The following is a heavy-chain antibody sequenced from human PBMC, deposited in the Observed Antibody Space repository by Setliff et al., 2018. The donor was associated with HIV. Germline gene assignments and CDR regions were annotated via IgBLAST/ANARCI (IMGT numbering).Heavy chain of an antibody. CDR2: VNHSGST. CDR3: ATGGEGSSSSWLSPDF. V-gene: IGHV4-34*01. Sequence: SETLSLTCAVYGGSFSGHYWSWIRQPPGKGLEWIGEVNHSGSTNYNPSLKSRVTISVDTSKKQFSLKLSSMTVADTAVYYCATGGEGSSSSWLSPDFWGQGTLVTVSS. J-gene: IGHJ4*02. D-gene: IGHD6-13*01. CDR1: GGSFSGHY.